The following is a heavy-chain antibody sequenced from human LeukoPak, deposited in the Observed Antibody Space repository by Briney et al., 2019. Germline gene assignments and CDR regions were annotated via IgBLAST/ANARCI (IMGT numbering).Heavy chain of an antibody. CDR3: ARMGLAKTSPPDY. J-gene: IGHJ4*02. Sequence: GGSPRLSCAASGFTFSSYAMHWVRQAPGKGLEWVAVISYDGSNKYYADSVKGRFTISRDNAKNSLYLQMNSLRAEDTAVYYCARMGLAKTSPPDYWGKEPRV. D-gene: IGHD1-14*01. CDR1: GFTFSSYA. CDR2: ISYDGSNK. V-gene: IGHV3-30-3*01.